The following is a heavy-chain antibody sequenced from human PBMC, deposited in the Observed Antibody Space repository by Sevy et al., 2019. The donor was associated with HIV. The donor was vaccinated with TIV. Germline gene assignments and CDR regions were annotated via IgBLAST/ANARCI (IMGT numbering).Heavy chain of an antibody. J-gene: IGHJ4*02. CDR2: IKQDGSEK. D-gene: IGHD3-22*01. CDR1: GFTFSNYW. CDR3: ARPYRTDAFYYSGSGGYYYPSYFDY. V-gene: IGHV3-7*01. Sequence: GGSLRLSCAASGFTFSNYWMSWVRQAPGKGLEWVANIKQDGSEKYYVDTVKVGFTISRDNAKNSLYLQMNSLTAEDTAVYYCARPYRTDAFYYSGSGGYYYPSYFDYWGQGTLVTVSS.